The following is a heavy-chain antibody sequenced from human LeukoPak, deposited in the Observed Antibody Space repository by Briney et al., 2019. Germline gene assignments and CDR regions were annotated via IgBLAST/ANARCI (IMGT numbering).Heavy chain of an antibody. Sequence: GGSLRLSCAASGFTFSSYAMHWVRQAPGKGLEWVAVISYDGSNKYYADSVKGRFAISRDNSKNTLYLQMNSLRAEDTAVYYCAKDLPHVSWLFDYWGQGTLVTVSS. V-gene: IGHV3-30*07. CDR3: AKDLPHVSWLFDY. CDR1: GFTFSSYA. J-gene: IGHJ4*02. D-gene: IGHD3-16*01. CDR2: ISYDGSNK.